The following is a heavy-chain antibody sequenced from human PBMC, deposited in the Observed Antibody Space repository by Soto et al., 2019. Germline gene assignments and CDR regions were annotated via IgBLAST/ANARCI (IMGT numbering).Heavy chain of an antibody. CDR3: ARDLEYTSGWYDY. V-gene: IGHV3-11*01. CDR1: GFTFSGYY. D-gene: IGHD6-19*01. CDR2: ISSSGSTI. Sequence: PGGSLRLSCAASGFTFSGYYMSWIRKAPGKGLEWVPYISSSGSTIYYAGSLKGRFTISRDNAKNSLYLQMNSLRAEDTAVYYCARDLEYTSGWYDYWGQGPLVTISS. J-gene: IGHJ4*02.